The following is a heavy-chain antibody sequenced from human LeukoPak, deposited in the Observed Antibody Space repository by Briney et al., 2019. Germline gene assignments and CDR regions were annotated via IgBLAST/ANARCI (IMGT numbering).Heavy chain of an antibody. CDR3: ARSANVDTAGNDWFDP. D-gene: IGHD5-18*01. Sequence: PGGSLRLSCAASGFTFSSYAMHWVRQAPGKGLEYVSAISSNGGSTYYANSVKGRFTISRDNSKNTLYLQMGSLRAVDMAVYYCARSANVDTAGNDWFDPWGQGTLVTVSS. J-gene: IGHJ5*02. V-gene: IGHV3-64*01. CDR2: ISSNGGST. CDR1: GFTFSSYA.